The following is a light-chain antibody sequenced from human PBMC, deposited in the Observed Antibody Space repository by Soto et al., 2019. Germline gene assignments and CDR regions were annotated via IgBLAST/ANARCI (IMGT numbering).Light chain of an antibody. CDR1: QSVSSY. Sequence: EIVLTQSPGTLSLSPGQRATLSCRASQSVSSYLAWYQQKPGQAPRLLIYGASSRATGIPDRFSGSGSGTDFTLTISRLEPEDFAVYYCQQYGSSPETFGQGTKV. V-gene: IGKV3-20*01. J-gene: IGKJ1*01. CDR2: GAS. CDR3: QQYGSSPET.